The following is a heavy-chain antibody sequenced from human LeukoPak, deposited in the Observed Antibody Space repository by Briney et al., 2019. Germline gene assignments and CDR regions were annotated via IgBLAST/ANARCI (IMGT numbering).Heavy chain of an antibody. CDR3: ARDGISSGYSASFDS. Sequence: GGSRRLSCAASGFTFSSYAVAWVRQAPGKGLEWVSVIYGGGTTYYADSVKGGFTISRHNSKNTVYLQMNSLRAEDTAVYYCARDGISSGYSASFDSWGQGTLVTVSS. CDR2: IYGGGTT. V-gene: IGHV3-53*04. D-gene: IGHD3-22*01. J-gene: IGHJ4*02. CDR1: GFTFSSYA.